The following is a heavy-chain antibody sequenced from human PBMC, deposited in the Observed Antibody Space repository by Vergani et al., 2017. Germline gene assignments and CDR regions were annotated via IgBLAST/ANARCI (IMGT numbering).Heavy chain of an antibody. J-gene: IGHJ6*02. CDR3: TTDALYCGDGSCYWLRDHHYYGMDV. D-gene: IGHD2-21*01. CDR1: GFSFRNAW. Sequence: EVQLVESGGGIVKPGGSLRLSCVASGFSFRNAWMNWVRRTPGKGLEWVGRIKSTFDRGTTDYAAAVKGRFTISRDDSKNTLFLQINSLKTEDIGVYYCTTDALYCGDGSCYWLRDHHYYGMDVWGQGTTVTVSS. V-gene: IGHV3-15*07. CDR2: IKSTFDRGTT.